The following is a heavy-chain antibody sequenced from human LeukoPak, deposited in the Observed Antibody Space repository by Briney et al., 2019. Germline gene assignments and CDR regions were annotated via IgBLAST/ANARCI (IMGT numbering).Heavy chain of an antibody. Sequence: SETLSLTCAVYGGSFSGYYWSWIRQPPGKGLEWIGEINHSGSTNYNPSLKSRVTISVDTSKNQFSLKLSSVTAADTAVYYCARDAGSGSLSQFDYWGQGTLVTVSS. CDR1: GGSFSGYY. D-gene: IGHD3-10*01. CDR3: ARDAGSGSLSQFDY. CDR2: INHSGST. J-gene: IGHJ4*02. V-gene: IGHV4-34*01.